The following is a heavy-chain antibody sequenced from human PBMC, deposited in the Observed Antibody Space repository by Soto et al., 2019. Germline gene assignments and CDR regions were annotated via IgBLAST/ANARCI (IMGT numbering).Heavy chain of an antibody. V-gene: IGHV1-18*01. CDR2: ISAYNGNA. CDR3: ARVLTQIYYYYYYGLDV. Sequence: AFVKVFCKASGYTFTRYGISWVRKAPGQGLEWMGWISAYNGNANYAQKLQGRGTMTTDTSTSTAYMELRSLRSDDTAVYYCARVLTQIYYYYYYGLDVWGQCTTVTVSS. CDR1: GYTFTRYG. D-gene: IGHD7-27*01. J-gene: IGHJ6*02.